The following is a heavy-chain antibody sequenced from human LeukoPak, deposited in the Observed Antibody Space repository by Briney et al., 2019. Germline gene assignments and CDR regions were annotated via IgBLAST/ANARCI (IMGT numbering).Heavy chain of an antibody. Sequence: GASVKVSCKASGYTFTGYYMHWVRQAPGQGLEWMGWISAYNGNTNYAQKLQGRVTMTTDTSTSTAYMELRSLRSDDTAVYYCARDHNIGDLLTDYWGQGTLVTVSS. V-gene: IGHV1-18*04. CDR1: GYTFTGYY. CDR2: ISAYNGNT. CDR3: ARDHNIGDLLTDY. D-gene: IGHD4-17*01. J-gene: IGHJ4*02.